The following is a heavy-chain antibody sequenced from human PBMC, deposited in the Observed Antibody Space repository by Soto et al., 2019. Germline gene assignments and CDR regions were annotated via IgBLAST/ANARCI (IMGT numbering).Heavy chain of an antibody. D-gene: IGHD3-3*01. V-gene: IGHV4-59*01. Sequence: PSETLSLTCTVSGGSISSYYWSWIRQPPGKGLEWIGYIYYSGSTNYNPSLKSRVTISVDTSKNQFSLKLSSVTAADTAVYYCARGYYDFWSGYYTGRFDYWGQGTLVT. J-gene: IGHJ4*02. CDR2: IYYSGST. CDR1: GGSISSYY. CDR3: ARGYYDFWSGYYTGRFDY.